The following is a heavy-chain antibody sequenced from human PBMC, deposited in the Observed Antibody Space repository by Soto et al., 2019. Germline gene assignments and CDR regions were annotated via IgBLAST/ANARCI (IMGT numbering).Heavy chain of an antibody. D-gene: IGHD1-26*01. J-gene: IGHJ4*02. Sequence: ESSVNVSCKASGYTFTSYYMHWVRQAPGQGLEWMGIINPSGGSTSYAQKFQGRVTMTRDTSTSTVYMELSSLRSEDTAVYYCARAHTTWYSGSYNPNFDYWGQGTLVTVSS. CDR1: GYTFTSYY. CDR3: ARAHTTWYSGSYNPNFDY. V-gene: IGHV1-46*01. CDR2: INPSGGST.